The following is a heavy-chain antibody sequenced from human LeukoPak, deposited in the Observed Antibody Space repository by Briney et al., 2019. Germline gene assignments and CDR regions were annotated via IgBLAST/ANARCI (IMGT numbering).Heavy chain of an antibody. Sequence: GGSLRLSCAVSGFTFSDSSMHWVRQASGIGLEWVGRIRTKPNNYATLYAASVKGRFTISRDDSKNTAYLQMNGLKTEDTAVYYCTRHTERGADWGQGTLVTVSS. CDR3: TRHTERGAD. D-gene: IGHD4/OR15-4a*01. CDR1: GFTFSDSS. J-gene: IGHJ4*02. V-gene: IGHV3-73*01. CDR2: IRTKPNNYAT.